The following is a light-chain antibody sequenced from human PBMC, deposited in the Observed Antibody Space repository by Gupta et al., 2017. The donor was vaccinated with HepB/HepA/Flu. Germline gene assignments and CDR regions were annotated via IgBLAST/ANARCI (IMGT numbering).Light chain of an antibody. Sequence: QSALTQPPSVSGSPGQSVTISCTGTSSDVGSYNRVSWYQQSPGTAPKLMIYEVSKRPSGVPDHFSGSNSGNTASLTISGLQAEDEADYYCSSYTSSSIVNFGGGTKLTVL. V-gene: IGLV2-18*02. CDR1: SSDVGSYNR. CDR3: SSYTSSSIVN. CDR2: EVS. J-gene: IGLJ2*01.